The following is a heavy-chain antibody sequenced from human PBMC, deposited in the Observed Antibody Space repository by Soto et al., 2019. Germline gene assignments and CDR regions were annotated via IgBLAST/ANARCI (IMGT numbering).Heavy chain of an antibody. CDR2: IIPIFGTA. V-gene: IGHV1-69*01. Sequence: QVQLVQSGAEVQKPGSSVKVSCKASGGTFSSYAISWVRQAPGQGLEWMGGIIPIFGTANYAQKFQGRVTIIADESTSTAYMELSSLRSQDTAVYYCARSHYDYVWGSSRSPVPDAFDIWGHGTMVTVSS. CDR1: GGTFSSYA. CDR3: ARSHYDYVWGSSRSPVPDAFDI. J-gene: IGHJ3*02. D-gene: IGHD3-16*02.